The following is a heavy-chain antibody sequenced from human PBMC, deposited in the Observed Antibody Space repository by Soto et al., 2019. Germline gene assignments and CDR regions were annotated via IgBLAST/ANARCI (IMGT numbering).Heavy chain of an antibody. V-gene: IGHV4-39*01. J-gene: IGHJ6*02. Sequence: PETLSLTCTVSGGSISSSSYYWGWLRQPPGKGLEWIGSIYYSGSTYYNPSLKSRVTISVDTSKNQFSLKMRSVTAADTAVYYCASVGSTDHYYGMDFWGQGTTVTASS. CDR2: IYYSGST. CDR1: GGSISSSSYY. CDR3: ASVGSTDHYYGMDF. D-gene: IGHD1-26*01.